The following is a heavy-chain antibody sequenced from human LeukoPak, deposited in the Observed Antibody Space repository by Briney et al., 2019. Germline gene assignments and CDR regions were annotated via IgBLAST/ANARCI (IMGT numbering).Heavy chain of an antibody. Sequence: PGGSLRLSCAASGFTFSDYGMSWVRQAPGKGLEWISGINWNGGSTGYAASVKGRFTISRDNAKNPLYLPMNRLRADDTALYYCARAAYGSGSSGAFDIWGQGTMVTVSS. V-gene: IGHV3-20*04. CDR3: ARAAYGSGSSGAFDI. CDR1: GFTFSDYG. CDR2: INWNGGST. J-gene: IGHJ3*02. D-gene: IGHD3-10*01.